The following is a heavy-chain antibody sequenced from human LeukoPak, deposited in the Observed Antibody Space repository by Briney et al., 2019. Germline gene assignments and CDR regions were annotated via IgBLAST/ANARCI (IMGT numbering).Heavy chain of an antibody. CDR2: ISGSGGST. V-gene: IGHV3-23*01. D-gene: IGHD5-18*01. J-gene: IGHJ3*02. CDR3: AKDYLIQLWKNLPRGGFDI. Sequence: GGSLRLSCAASGFTFSSYAMSWVRQAPGKGLEWVSAISGSGGSTYYADSVKGRFTISRDNSKNTLYLQMNSLRAEDTAVYYCAKDYLIQLWKNLPRGGFDIWGQGTMVTVSS. CDR1: GFTFSSYA.